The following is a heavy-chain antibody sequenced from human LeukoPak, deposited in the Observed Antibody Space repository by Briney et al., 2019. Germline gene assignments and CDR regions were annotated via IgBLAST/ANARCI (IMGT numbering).Heavy chain of an antibody. J-gene: IGHJ6*02. V-gene: IGHV3-9*01. CDR2: ISWNSGSI. CDR3: AKSPYPYYYYGMDV. Sequence: GGSLRLSCAASGFTFSSYSMNWVRQAPGKGLKWVSGISWNSGSIGYADSVKGRFTISRDNAKNSLYLQMNSLRAEDTALYYCAKSPYPYYYYGMDVWGQGTTVTVSS. CDR1: GFTFSSYS.